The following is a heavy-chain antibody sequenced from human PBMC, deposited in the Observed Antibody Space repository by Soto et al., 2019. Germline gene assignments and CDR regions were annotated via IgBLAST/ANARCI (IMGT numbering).Heavy chain of an antibody. J-gene: IGHJ4*02. CDR3: ARDNLIVVVTAHFDY. CDR1: GYTFTSYG. V-gene: IGHV1-18*01. D-gene: IGHD2-21*02. Sequence: ASVKVSCKASGYTFTSYGISWVRQAPGQGLEWMGWISAYNGNTNYAQKLQGRVTMTTDTSTSTAYMELRSLRSDDTAVYYCARDNLIVVVTAHFDYWGQGTLVTVSS. CDR2: ISAYNGNT.